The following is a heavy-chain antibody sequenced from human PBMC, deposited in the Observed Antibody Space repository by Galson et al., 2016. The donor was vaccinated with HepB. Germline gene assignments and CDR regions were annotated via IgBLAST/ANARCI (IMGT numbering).Heavy chain of an antibody. V-gene: IGHV3-9*01. CDR3: AKEGTYSNNKGWFDP. D-gene: IGHD6-13*01. J-gene: IGHJ5*02. CDR1: GFTFDAYA. CDR2: ISWDSGNV. Sequence: SLRLSCAASGFTFDAYAMHWVRQAPGKGLEWVAGISWDSGNVCYADSVKGRFTISRDNAKNSLYLQMNSLRAEDTAFYYCAKEGTYSNNKGWFDPWGQGTLVTVSS.